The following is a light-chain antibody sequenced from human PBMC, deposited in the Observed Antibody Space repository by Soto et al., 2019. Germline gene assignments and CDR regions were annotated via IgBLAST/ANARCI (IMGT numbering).Light chain of an antibody. V-gene: IGKV1-27*01. CDR2: LAS. CDR3: QQCHRYLT. J-gene: IGKJ1*01. Sequence: DIQMTQSPSSLSASVGDRVTITCRTSQGISNYLAWYQHKSGKPPKLLIYLASTLRSGVPSRFSGSASGTEFTLTISSLQPDDIATYYCQQCHRYLTFGQGTKVDIK. CDR1: QGISNY.